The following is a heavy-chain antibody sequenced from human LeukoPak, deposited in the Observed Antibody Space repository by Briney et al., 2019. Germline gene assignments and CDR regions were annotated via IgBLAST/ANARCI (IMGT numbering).Heavy chain of an antibody. CDR2: ISFDGKTK. D-gene: IGHD3-10*01. V-gene: IGHV3-30*19. J-gene: IGHJ4*02. Sequence: GGSLRLSCAASGFTFSRYGMHWVRQAPGKGLEWVGIISFDGKTKYYADSVKGRFTMSRDNSKKTLYLQINSLRVEDTAVYYCARVTSYSRGFDYWGQGTLVTVSS. CDR1: GFTFSRYG. CDR3: ARVTSYSRGFDY.